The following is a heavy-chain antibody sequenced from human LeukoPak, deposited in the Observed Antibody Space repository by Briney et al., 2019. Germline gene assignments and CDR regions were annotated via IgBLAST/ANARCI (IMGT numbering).Heavy chain of an antibody. D-gene: IGHD3-10*01. Sequence: GASVKVSCKASGYTFTGYYMHWVRQAPGQGLEWMGWINPNSGGTNYAQKFQGWVTMTRDTSISTAYMELSRLRSDDTAVYYCARDYYGSGSYFDAFDIWGQGTMVTVSS. V-gene: IGHV1-2*04. CDR1: GYTFTGYY. J-gene: IGHJ3*02. CDR2: INPNSGGT. CDR3: ARDYYGSGSYFDAFDI.